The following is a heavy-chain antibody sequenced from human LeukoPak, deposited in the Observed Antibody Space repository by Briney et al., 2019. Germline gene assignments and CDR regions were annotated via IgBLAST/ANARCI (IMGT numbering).Heavy chain of an antibody. D-gene: IGHD5-24*01. Sequence: GGSLRLSCAASGFTFDDYAMHWVRQAPGKGLEWVSGISWNSGSIGYADSVKGRFTISRDNAKNSLYLQMNSLRAEDTAVYYCARDKRWLHLGFHWFDPWGQGTLVTVSS. V-gene: IGHV3-9*01. CDR3: ARDKRWLHLGFHWFDP. J-gene: IGHJ5*02. CDR1: GFTFDDYA. CDR2: ISWNSGSI.